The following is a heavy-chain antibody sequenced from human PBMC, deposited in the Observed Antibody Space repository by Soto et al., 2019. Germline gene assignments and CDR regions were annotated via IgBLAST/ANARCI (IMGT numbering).Heavy chain of an antibody. Sequence: GESLESSSKTSRYDFTTYWIAWVRQLPGKGLEWMGIIYPGDSDTRYSPSFEGQVTISGDKSVTTAYIQWRSLKPSDSAMYYCARFLKTATVTDPDYWGQGTLVTVSS. D-gene: IGHD5-18*01. V-gene: IGHV5-51*01. CDR1: RYDFTTYW. CDR3: ARFLKTATVTDPDY. J-gene: IGHJ4*02. CDR2: IYPGDSDT.